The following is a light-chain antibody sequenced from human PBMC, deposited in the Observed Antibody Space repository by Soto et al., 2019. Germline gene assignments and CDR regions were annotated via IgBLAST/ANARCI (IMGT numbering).Light chain of an antibody. CDR1: QYINTR. CDR3: HQRQSWPRT. CDR2: QTS. Sequence: EIVLTQSPATLSSFPGDRVTLSCRASQYINTRLAWYQHRPGQAPSLIIYQTSLRAAGIPARFSASGTGTDFTLTISDVQPEECAVYYRHQRQSWPRTFGQATKVDIK. J-gene: IGKJ1*01. V-gene: IGKV3-11*01.